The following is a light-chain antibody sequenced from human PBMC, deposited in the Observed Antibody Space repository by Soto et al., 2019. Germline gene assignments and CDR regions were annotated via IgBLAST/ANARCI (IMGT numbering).Light chain of an antibody. J-gene: IGKJ5*01. Sequence: DIVMSQTPLSLSVTPGQPASISCRSSQSLLSSGGETYLFWYLQRPGQSPQLLIYEVSNRISAVPDRFSGSGSGTDFTLEISRVEAEDAGVYYYMQSTQLPLTFGQGTRLEVK. V-gene: IGKV2D-29*02. CDR2: EVS. CDR3: MQSTQLPLT. CDR1: QSLLSSGGETY.